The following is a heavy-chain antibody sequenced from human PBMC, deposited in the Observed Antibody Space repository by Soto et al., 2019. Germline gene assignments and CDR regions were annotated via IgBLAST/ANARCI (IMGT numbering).Heavy chain of an antibody. CDR3: ARDRVPVPSYYYGSGSNYGMDV. Sequence: PAQTLSLTCAISGDSVSSNSAAWNWIRQSPSRGLEWLGRTYYRSKWYNDYAVSVKSRITINPDTSKNQFSLQLNSVTPEDTAVYYCARDRVPVPSYYYGSGSNYGMDVWGQGTTVTV. J-gene: IGHJ6*02. D-gene: IGHD3-10*01. CDR2: TYYRSKWYN. V-gene: IGHV6-1*01. CDR1: GDSVSSNSAA.